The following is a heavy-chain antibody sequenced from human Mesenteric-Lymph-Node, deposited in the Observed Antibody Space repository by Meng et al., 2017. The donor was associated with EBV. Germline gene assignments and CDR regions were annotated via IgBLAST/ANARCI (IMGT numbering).Heavy chain of an antibody. CDR3: ARVSEISGTWLDC. D-gene: IGHD1-7*01. CDR2: IFYTGST. J-gene: IGHJ1*01. CDR1: GGSVRSGSYY. Sequence: QVHWRGSGPGRGKPSETLSLTCIVCGGSVRSGSYYWSWVRQPPGKELEVIGYIFYTGSTNYSPSLKSRVTISLDKSKNQFSLKLTSVTAADTAVYFCARVSEISGTWLDCWGQGTLVTVSS. V-gene: IGHV4-61*01.